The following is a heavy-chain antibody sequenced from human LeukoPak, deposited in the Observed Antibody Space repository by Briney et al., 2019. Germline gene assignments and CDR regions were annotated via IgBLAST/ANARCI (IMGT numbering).Heavy chain of an antibody. CDR2: IYTTGST. CDR3: AGACEYGIKSNCYVYLQV. J-gene: IGHJ1*01. CDR1: GLTVRTNS. V-gene: IGHV3-53*01. Sequence: GGSLRLSCAASGLTVRTNSMGWVRQAPGKGLEWVSVIYTTGSTYYEDSVNGGFLISRDNSKNTLDLQMNSLRVEDTAVYYCAGACEYGIKSNCYVYLQVWGQGTLVTVSS. D-gene: IGHD2-21*01.